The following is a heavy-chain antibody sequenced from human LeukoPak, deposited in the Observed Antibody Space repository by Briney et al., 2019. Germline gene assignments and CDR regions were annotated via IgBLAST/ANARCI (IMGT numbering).Heavy chain of an antibody. CDR2: IKEDGSDK. CDR1: GFTFSSYS. Sequence: PGGSLRLSCAASGFTFSSYSMNWVRLAPGKGLEWVASIKEDGSDKYYVDSVKGRFTISRDNAKNSLYLQMNGLRAEDTAVYYCARDTYRFYDYWGQGTLVTVSS. J-gene: IGHJ4*02. CDR3: ARDTYRFYDY. V-gene: IGHV3-7*01.